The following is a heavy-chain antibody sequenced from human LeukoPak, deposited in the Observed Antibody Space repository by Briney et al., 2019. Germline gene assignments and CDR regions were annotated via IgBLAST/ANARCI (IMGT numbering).Heavy chain of an antibody. CDR1: GFTLKSYG. CDR3: AKDRTVAGTHFFDY. CDR2: ISHDGSNK. Sequence: GGSLRLSCAASGFTLKSYGMHRVRQAPGKGLEWVAVISHDGSNKYYADSVRGRFTISRDISKNTLYLQMSSLRGEDTAVYYCAKDRTVAGTHFFDYWGQGTLVTVSS. V-gene: IGHV3-30*18. D-gene: IGHD6-19*01. J-gene: IGHJ4*02.